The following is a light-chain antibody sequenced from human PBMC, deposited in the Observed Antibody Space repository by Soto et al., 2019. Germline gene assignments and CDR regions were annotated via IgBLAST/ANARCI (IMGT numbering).Light chain of an antibody. CDR3: QQYHTTPNT. Sequence: DVVMTQSPDSLAVSLGERAAINCKSSQNLLFSSNNKKSLAWYQQKPGQPPKLLIYWASTRESGAPDRFSGSGSGTDFTLTISSLQAEDVAVYYCQQYHTTPNTFGQGTKVEIK. CDR2: WAS. V-gene: IGKV4-1*01. CDR1: QNLLFSSNNKKS. J-gene: IGKJ2*01.